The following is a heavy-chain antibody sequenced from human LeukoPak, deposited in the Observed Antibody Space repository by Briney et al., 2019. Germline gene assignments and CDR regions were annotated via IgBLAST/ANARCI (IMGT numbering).Heavy chain of an antibody. CDR1: GFTFSSYS. V-gene: IGHV3-21*01. D-gene: IGHD4-17*01. Sequence: GGSLRLSCAASGFTFSSYSMNWVRQAPGKGLEWVSSISSSSSYIYYADSVKGRFTISRDNAKNSLYLQMNSLRAEDTAVYYCARPTYGDYEAFDIRGQGTMVTVSS. J-gene: IGHJ3*02. CDR3: ARPTYGDYEAFDI. CDR2: ISSSSSYI.